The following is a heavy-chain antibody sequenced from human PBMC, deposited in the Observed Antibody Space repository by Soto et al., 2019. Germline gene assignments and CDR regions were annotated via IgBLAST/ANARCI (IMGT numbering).Heavy chain of an antibody. CDR3: ARDEGDYVWGSYRFYGMDV. V-gene: IGHV1-18*01. J-gene: IGHJ6*02. D-gene: IGHD3-16*02. Sequence: ASVKVSCKASGYTFTSYGISWVRQAPGQGLEWMGWISGYNGNTNYAQKLQGRVTMTTDTSTSTAYMELRSLRSDDTAVYYCARDEGDYVWGSYRFYGMDVWGQGTTVTVSS. CDR1: GYTFTSYG. CDR2: ISGYNGNT.